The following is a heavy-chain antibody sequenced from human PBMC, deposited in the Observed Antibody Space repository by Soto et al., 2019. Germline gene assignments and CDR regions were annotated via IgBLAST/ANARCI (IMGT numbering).Heavy chain of an antibody. CDR1: GGSFSGYY. V-gene: IGHV4-34*01. D-gene: IGHD2-15*01. CDR3: ARAPPFLGYCSGGSCPHGGRNWFDP. Sequence: QVQLQQWGAGLLKPSETLSLTCAVYGGSFSGYYWSWIRQPPGKGLEWIGEINHSGSTNYNPSLKSRVTISVDTSKNQFSLKLSSVTAADTAVYYCARAPPFLGYCSGGSCPHGGRNWFDPWGQGTLVTVSS. CDR2: INHSGST. J-gene: IGHJ5*02.